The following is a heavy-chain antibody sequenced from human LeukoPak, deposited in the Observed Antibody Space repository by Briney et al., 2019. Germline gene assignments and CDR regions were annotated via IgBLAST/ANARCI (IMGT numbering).Heavy chain of an antibody. J-gene: IGHJ4*02. CDR3: VRGYYYDSSGYYYFDY. V-gene: IGHV1-69*05. Sequence: ASVKVPCKASGGTFSSYAISWVRQAPGQGLEWMGRIIPIFGTANYAQKFQGRVTITTDESTSTAYMELSSLRSEDTAVYYCVRGYYYDSSGYYYFDYWGQGTLVTVSS. CDR2: IIPIFGTA. CDR1: GGTFSSYA. D-gene: IGHD3-22*01.